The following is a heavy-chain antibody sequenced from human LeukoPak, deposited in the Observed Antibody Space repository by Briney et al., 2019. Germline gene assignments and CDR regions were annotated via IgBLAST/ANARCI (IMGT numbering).Heavy chain of an antibody. CDR1: SGSISTSNYY. CDR3: ARDVWYSSSSPQHYYYMDV. D-gene: IGHD6-6*01. Sequence: SETLSLTCTVSSGSISTSNYYWGWVRQPPGKALEWIGNIFYSGSTYYSPSLKSRVTISLDTSRNQFSLKLNSVTAADTAVYYCARDVWYSSSSPQHYYYMDVWGKGTTVTVSS. CDR2: IFYSGST. V-gene: IGHV4-39*07. J-gene: IGHJ6*03.